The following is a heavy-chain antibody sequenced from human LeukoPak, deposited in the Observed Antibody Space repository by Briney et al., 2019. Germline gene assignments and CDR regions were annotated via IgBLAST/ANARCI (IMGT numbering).Heavy chain of an antibody. Sequence: PSETLSLTCTVSGGSISSSSYYWGWIRQPPGKGLEWIGSIYYSGSTYYNPSLKSRVTISVDTSKNQFSLKVTSVTAADTAVYHCVRHGGGYCSGGSCYVDYWGQGTLVTVSS. CDR1: GGSISSSSYY. V-gene: IGHV4-39*01. J-gene: IGHJ4*02. CDR2: IYYSGST. D-gene: IGHD2-15*01. CDR3: VRHGGGYCSGGSCYVDY.